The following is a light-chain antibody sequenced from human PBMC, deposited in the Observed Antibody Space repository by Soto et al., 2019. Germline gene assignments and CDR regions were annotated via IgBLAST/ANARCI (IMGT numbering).Light chain of an antibody. CDR2: TAS. Sequence: DIQMTQSPSSLSPSVGDRVTITCPASQSISSYLNWYQQKPGKAPKLLIYTASSLQSGVPSRFSGSGSGTDFTLTISSLQPEDFASYFCQQSYTMPTTFGQGTKVEIK. V-gene: IGKV1-39*01. CDR1: QSISSY. J-gene: IGKJ1*01. CDR3: QQSYTMPTT.